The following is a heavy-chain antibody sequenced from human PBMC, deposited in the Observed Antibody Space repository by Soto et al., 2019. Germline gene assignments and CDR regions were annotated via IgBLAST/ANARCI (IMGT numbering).Heavy chain of an antibody. Sequence: SETLSLTCTVSGGSISSYYWSWIRQPPGKGLEWSGYIYYSGSTNYNPSLKSRVTISVDTSKNQFSLKLSSVTAADTAVYYCARDGSIAVRGRDWFDPWGQGTLVTVSS. CDR2: IYYSGST. J-gene: IGHJ5*02. V-gene: IGHV4-59*01. CDR3: ARDGSIAVRGRDWFDP. CDR1: GGSISSYY. D-gene: IGHD6-6*01.